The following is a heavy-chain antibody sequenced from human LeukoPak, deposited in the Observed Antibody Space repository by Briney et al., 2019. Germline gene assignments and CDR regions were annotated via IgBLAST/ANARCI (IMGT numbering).Heavy chain of an antibody. Sequence: AGGSLRLSCAVSGFTFNNVWMSWVRQAPGKGLEWVSSISSSSSYIYYADSVKGRFTISRDNAKNSLYLQMNSLRAEDTAVYYCARIAVAGGYWGQGTLVTVSS. V-gene: IGHV3-21*01. CDR1: GFTFNNVW. CDR2: ISSSSSYI. J-gene: IGHJ4*02. D-gene: IGHD6-19*01. CDR3: ARIAVAGGY.